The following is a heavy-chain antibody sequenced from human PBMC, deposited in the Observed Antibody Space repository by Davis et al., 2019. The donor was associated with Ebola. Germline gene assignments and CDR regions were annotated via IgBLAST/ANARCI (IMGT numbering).Heavy chain of an antibody. CDR2: ILYDGTKK. Sequence: GESLKISCAASGFSFNSYGMHWVRQSPGKGLQWVAGILYDGTKKYYADSVRGRFTISRDNSENTLDLQLSSLGAEDTAVYYCVRAPTFGWGPDYWGQGTLVTVSS. CDR3: VRAPTFGWGPDY. V-gene: IGHV3-30*03. J-gene: IGHJ4*02. CDR1: GFSFNSYG. D-gene: IGHD3-16*01.